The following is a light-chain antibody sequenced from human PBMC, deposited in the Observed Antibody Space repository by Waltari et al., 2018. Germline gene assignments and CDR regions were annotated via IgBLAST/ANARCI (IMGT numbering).Light chain of an antibody. CDR1: QGISSF. J-gene: IGKJ4*01. CDR3: QQRTNWPS. CDR2: DAS. V-gene: IGKV3-11*01. Sequence: IVLTQSPPTLSLSPGERATLACRDSQGISSFLAWYQQKPGQAPRLLVYDASNRATGIPARFSGSGSGADFTLTISSLEPEDFAVYYCQQRTNWPSFGGGTRVELK.